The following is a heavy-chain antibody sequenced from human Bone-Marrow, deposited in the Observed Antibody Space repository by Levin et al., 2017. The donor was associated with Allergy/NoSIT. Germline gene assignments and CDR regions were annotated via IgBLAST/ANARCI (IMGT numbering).Heavy chain of an antibody. D-gene: IGHD6-13*01. Sequence: SETLSLTCAVSGYSISSGHYWGWIRQPPGKGLEWIGTIFHRGNTYYNPSLKSRVTLSVDTSNNHFSLHLTSPTAADTAVYYCARGATFTSSWADYWGKGTLVTVSS. V-gene: IGHV4-38-2*01. CDR1: GYSISSGHY. CDR3: ARGATFTSSWADY. J-gene: IGHJ4*02. CDR2: IFHRGNT.